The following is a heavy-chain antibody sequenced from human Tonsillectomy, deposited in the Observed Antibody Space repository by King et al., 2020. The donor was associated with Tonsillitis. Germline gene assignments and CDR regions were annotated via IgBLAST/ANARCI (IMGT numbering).Heavy chain of an antibody. CDR3: ARDKIAGPPRGWFDP. Sequence: QLQESGPGLVKPSQTLSLTCTVSGGSISSGDYYWSWIRQPPGKGLEWIGYIYYSGSTYYNPSLKSRVTVSVDTFKNQFSLKLSSVTAADTAVYYCARDKIAGPPRGWFDPWGQGTLVTVSS. CDR2: IYYSGST. CDR1: GGSISSGDYY. J-gene: IGHJ5*02. V-gene: IGHV4-30-4*01. D-gene: IGHD2-21*01.